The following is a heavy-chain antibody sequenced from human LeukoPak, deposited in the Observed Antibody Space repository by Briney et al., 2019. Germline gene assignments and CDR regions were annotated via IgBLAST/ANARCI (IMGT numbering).Heavy chain of an antibody. CDR2: IYYSGST. D-gene: IGHD2-8*01. V-gene: IGHV4-30-4*08. Sequence: SQTLSLTCTVSGGSISSGGYYWSWIRQPPGKGLEWIGYIYYSGSTYYNPSLKSRVTISVDTSKNQFSLKLSSVTAADTAVYYCASEYASPPNWFDPWGQGTLVTVSS. J-gene: IGHJ5*02. CDR1: GGSISSGGYY. CDR3: ASEYASPPNWFDP.